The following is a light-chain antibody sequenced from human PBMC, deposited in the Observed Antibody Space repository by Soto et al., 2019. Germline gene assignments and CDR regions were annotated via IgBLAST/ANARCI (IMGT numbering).Light chain of an antibody. V-gene: IGLV2-14*01. CDR1: SSDVGGYNY. CDR3: SSYTSITTWV. J-gene: IGLJ3*02. CDR2: EVS. Sequence: QSVLTQPASVSGSPGQSITISCTGTSSDVGGYNYVSWYQQHPGKAPKLMIYEVSNRPSGVSDRFFGSKSGNTASLTISGLQAEDEADYYCSSYTSITTWVFGGGTKLTVL.